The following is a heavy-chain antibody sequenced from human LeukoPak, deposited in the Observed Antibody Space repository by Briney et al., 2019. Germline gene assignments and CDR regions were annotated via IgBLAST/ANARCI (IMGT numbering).Heavy chain of an antibody. CDR1: GGSISSYY. D-gene: IGHD6-13*01. CDR2: IYYSGST. V-gene: IGHV4-59*01. Sequence: SETLSLTCTVSGGSISSYYWSWIRQPPGKGLEWIGYIYYSGSTNYNPSLKCRVTISVDTSKNQFSLKLSSVTAADTAVYYCARVEQQLVQPPWYFDLWGRGTLVTVSS. J-gene: IGHJ2*01. CDR3: ARVEQQLVQPPWYFDL.